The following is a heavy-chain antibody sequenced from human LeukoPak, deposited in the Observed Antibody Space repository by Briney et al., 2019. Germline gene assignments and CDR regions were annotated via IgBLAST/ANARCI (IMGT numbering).Heavy chain of an antibody. CDR2: IYSGDST. CDR3: AGRAYLFSGVDY. V-gene: IGHV3-53*04. D-gene: IGHD2-15*01. J-gene: IGHJ4*02. Sequence: PGGSLRLSCAASVFTFSSYSMNWVRQAPGRGLEWVSGIYSGDSTYYADSVKGRFTISRHNSKNTLYLQMNSLRAEDTAVYYCAGRAYLFSGVDYWGQGTLVTVSS. CDR1: VFTFSSYS.